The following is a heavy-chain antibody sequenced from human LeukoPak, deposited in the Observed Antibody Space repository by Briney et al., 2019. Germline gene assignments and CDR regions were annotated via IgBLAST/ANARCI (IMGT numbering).Heavy chain of an antibody. CDR1: GGSFSGYY. V-gene: IGHV4-34*01. CDR3: ARGYSSSYYYGMDV. D-gene: IGHD6-6*01. CDR2: INHSGST. Sequence: ASETLSLTCAVYGGSFSGYYWSWIRQPPGKGLEWIGEINHSGSTNYNPSLKSRVTTSVDTSKNQFSLKLSSVTAADTAVYYCARGYSSSYYYGMDVWGQGTTVTVSS. J-gene: IGHJ6*02.